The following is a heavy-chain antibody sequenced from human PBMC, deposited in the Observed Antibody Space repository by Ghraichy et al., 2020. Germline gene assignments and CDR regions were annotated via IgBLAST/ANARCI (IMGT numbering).Heavy chain of an antibody. CDR2: IYYSGST. Sequence: SETLSLTCTVSGGSVSSGSYYWTWIRQPPGKGLEWIGHIYYSGSTYYNPSLRSRVTISVDTSKNQFSLKLTSLTAADTAVYYCARSDIVVVVAAMEEAFDIWGQGTMVTVSS. D-gene: IGHD2-15*01. V-gene: IGHV4-61*01. CDR3: ARSDIVVVVAAMEEAFDI. J-gene: IGHJ3*02. CDR1: GGSVSSGSYY.